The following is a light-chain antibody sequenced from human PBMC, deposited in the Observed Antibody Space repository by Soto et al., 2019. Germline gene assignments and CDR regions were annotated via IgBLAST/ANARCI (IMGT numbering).Light chain of an antibody. Sequence: IQLTQSPSSLSASVGDRVTITCRASQGISSYLAWYQQKPGKAPKLLIYAASTLQSGVPSRFTRSGSATDFTPTISSLQPEDFETYYCQQINSYPRTLAPGTNVDIK. CDR2: AAS. V-gene: IGKV1-9*01. CDR1: QGISSY. CDR3: QQINSYPRT. J-gene: IGKJ3*01.